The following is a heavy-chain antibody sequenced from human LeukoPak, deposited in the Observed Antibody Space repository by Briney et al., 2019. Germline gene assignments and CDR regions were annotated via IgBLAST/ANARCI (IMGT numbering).Heavy chain of an antibody. D-gene: IGHD1-26*01. V-gene: IGHV1-18*01. CDR1: GYTFTNYG. CDR3: ARDVLVGWELQITNSYAMDV. CDR2: TSGYKFDI. Sequence: ASVRLSCKASGYTFTNYGISWVRQAPGQGLEWLGWTSGYKFDINEAETFQDRVTVTTDTSTSTAYMELRSLRSDDTAVYYCARDVLVGWELQITNSYAMDVWGQGTTVIASS. J-gene: IGHJ6*02.